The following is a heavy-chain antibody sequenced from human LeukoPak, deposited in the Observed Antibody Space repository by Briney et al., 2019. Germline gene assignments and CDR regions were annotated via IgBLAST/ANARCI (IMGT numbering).Heavy chain of an antibody. D-gene: IGHD3-10*01. V-gene: IGHV4-30-2*01. Sequence: PSETLSLTCTVSGGSISSGTYYWSWIRQPPGKGLEWIGYIYHSGGTYYNPSLKSRVTISVDRSKNQFSLKLTSVTAADTAVYYCAKSFSGTYPDLDYWGQGTLVTVSS. J-gene: IGHJ4*02. CDR2: IYHSGGT. CDR3: AKSFSGTYPDLDY. CDR1: GGSISSGTYY.